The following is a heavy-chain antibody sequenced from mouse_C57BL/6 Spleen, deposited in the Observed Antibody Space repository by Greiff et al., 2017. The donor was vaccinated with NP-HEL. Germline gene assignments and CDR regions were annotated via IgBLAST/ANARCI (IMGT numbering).Heavy chain of an antibody. CDR3: AREGDFDY. Sequence: EVQLQQSGAELVKPGASVKLSCTASGFNIKDYYMHWVKQRTEQGLEGIGRNDPEDGETKYATKFQGKATITADKSSNNAYLQLSSLTSEETAVYYCAREGDFDYWGQGTTLTVSS. V-gene: IGHV14-2*01. CDR2: NDPEDGET. J-gene: IGHJ2*01. CDR1: GFNIKDYY.